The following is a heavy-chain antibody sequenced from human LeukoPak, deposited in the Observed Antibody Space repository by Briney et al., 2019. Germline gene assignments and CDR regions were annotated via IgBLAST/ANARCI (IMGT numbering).Heavy chain of an antibody. V-gene: IGHV1-2*02. CDR3: ARTPTAAAGTLYYYYYMDV. J-gene: IGHJ6*03. Sequence: ASVKVSCKASGYTFTAYYMHWVRQAPGQGLEWMGWINPNSGGTNYAQKFQGRVTMTRDTSISTAYMELSRLRSDDTAVYYCARTPTAAAGTLYYYYYMDVWGKGTTVTISS. CDR2: INPNSGGT. D-gene: IGHD6-13*01. CDR1: GYTFTAYY.